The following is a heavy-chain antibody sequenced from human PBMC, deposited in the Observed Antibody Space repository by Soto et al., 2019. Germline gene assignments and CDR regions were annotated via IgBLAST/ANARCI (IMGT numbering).Heavy chain of an antibody. CDR1: GFTFSNYA. Sequence: GGSLRLSCAASGFTFSNYAMHWVRQAPGKGLEWVAVISYDGCNKYYADSVKGRFTISRDNSKNTLYLQMNSLRAEDTAVYYCARSPRALLPYYFDYWGQGTLVTVSS. J-gene: IGHJ4*02. V-gene: IGHV3-30-3*01. CDR3: ARSPRALLPYYFDY. CDR2: ISYDGCNK. D-gene: IGHD1-26*01.